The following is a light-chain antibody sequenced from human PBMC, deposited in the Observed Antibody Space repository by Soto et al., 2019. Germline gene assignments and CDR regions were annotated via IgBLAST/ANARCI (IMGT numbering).Light chain of an antibody. CDR2: GAS. Sequence: EIVMTQSPATLSVSPGDGATLSCNASQSVRSNLAWYQQKPGQAPRLLITGASTRATGIPARFSASGSGTVFFPIITTLHAEFFAFYYCQQNFSVPWTFGQGTKVEIK. J-gene: IGKJ1*01. CDR3: QQNFSVPWT. CDR1: QSVRSN. V-gene: IGKV3-15*01.